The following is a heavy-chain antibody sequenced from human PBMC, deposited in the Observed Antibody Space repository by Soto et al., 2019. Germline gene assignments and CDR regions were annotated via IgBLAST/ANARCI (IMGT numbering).Heavy chain of an antibody. Sequence: SETLSLTCTVSGGSVSSRDHFWSWIRQHPGKGLERIGHIYYSGSTHYNPSLKSRLTTSLDRSRNQFSLNLSSVTAADTAVYYCARAIFDTGGYSYFDHWGQGALVTVSS. V-gene: IGHV4-31*03. CDR3: ARAIFDTGGYSYFDH. CDR2: IYYSGST. D-gene: IGHD3-22*01. J-gene: IGHJ4*02. CDR1: GGSVSSRDHF.